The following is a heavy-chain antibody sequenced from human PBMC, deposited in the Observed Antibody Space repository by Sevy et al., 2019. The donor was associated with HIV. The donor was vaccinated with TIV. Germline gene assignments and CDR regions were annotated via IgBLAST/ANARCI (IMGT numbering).Heavy chain of an antibody. V-gene: IGHV1-69*13. D-gene: IGHD3-16*01. J-gene: IGHJ6*03. CDR3: ARGGGRRSYYYYYMDV. CDR1: GGTLSNYA. CDR2: IIPIFGAA. Sequence: ASVKVSCKASGGTLSNYAISWVRQAPGQGLEWMGGIIPIFGAASYAEKFQGRVTITADESTSIVYMELSSLRSEDTAVYYCARGGGRRSYYYYYMDVWGKGTTVTVS.